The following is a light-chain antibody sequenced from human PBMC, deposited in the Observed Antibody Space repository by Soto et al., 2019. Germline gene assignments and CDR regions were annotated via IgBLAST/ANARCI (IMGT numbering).Light chain of an antibody. V-gene: IGKV4-1*01. CDR3: QQYESTPPT. Sequence: DIVMTQSPDSLAVSLGERATINCKSSQSALYSSNNKNYLAWYQQRPGQPPKLLIYWASTRESGVPDRVSGSGSGTDFTRTITSLQAEDVAVYYCQQYESTPPTFGQGTKLEIK. CDR1: QSALYSSNNKNY. J-gene: IGKJ2*01. CDR2: WAS.